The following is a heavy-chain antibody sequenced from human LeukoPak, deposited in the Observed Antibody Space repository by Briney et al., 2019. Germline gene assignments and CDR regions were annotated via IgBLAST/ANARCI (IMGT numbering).Heavy chain of an antibody. V-gene: IGHV3-30*04. Sequence: PGRSLRLSCAASGFTFSSYVMHWVRQAPGKGLEWVAIISYDGSNEYYADSVKGRFTISRDNSKNTLYLQMNSLRAEDTAVYYCARDAIVVPAAIRQGFMDVWGKGTTVTISS. J-gene: IGHJ6*03. CDR2: ISYDGSNE. CDR1: GFTFSSYV. CDR3: ARDAIVVPAAIRQGFMDV. D-gene: IGHD2-2*01.